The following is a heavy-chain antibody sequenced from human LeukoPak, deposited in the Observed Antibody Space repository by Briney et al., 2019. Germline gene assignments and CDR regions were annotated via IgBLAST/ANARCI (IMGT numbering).Heavy chain of an antibody. V-gene: IGHV5-51*01. J-gene: IGHJ3*02. Sequence: GESLKISCKGSGYTFTIYWIGWVRQMPGKGLEWMGIIYPDDSDTRYSRSFQGQVTISAAKSINTAYLQWSSLKASDAAMYYCARLDYGANLRGDAFDIWGQGTMVTVSS. CDR2: IYPDDSDT. CDR3: ARLDYGANLRGDAFDI. CDR1: GYTFTIYW. D-gene: IGHD4/OR15-4a*01.